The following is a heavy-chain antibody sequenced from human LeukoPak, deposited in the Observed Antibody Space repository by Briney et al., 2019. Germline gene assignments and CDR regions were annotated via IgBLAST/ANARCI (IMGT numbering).Heavy chain of an antibody. J-gene: IGHJ6*02. D-gene: IGHD3-10*01. CDR3: ARGFGELVWFGDWVLYGMDV. V-gene: IGHV1-46*01. CDR2: INPSGGST. CDR1: GYTFTSYY. Sequence: GASVKVSCKASGYTFTSYYMHWVRQAPGQGLEWMGIINPSGGSTSYAQKFQGRVTMTRDTPTSTVYMELSSLRSEDTAVYYCARGFGELVWFGDWVLYGMDVWGQGTTVTVSS.